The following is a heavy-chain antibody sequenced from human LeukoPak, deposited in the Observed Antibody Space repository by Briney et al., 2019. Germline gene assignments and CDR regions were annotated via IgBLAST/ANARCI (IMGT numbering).Heavy chain of an antibody. CDR1: GFAFTSHD. CDR2: MNPNSGNT. D-gene: IGHD6-13*01. Sequence: GATVKVSCKASGFAFTSHDFNWVRHATGQGLEWMGWMNPNSGNTGYAQKFQGRVTMTRDTSLSTAYMELSSLRSEDTAMYYCARDARGAAAADYAFGLWGQGTVVTVSS. CDR3: ARDARGAAAADYAFGL. V-gene: IGHV1-8*01. J-gene: IGHJ3*01.